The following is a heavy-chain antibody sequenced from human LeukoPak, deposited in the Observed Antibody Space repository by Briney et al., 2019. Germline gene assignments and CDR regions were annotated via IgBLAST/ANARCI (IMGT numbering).Heavy chain of an antibody. D-gene: IGHD3-22*01. V-gene: IGHV3-11*01. CDR3: ARAKDDYYGPGDF. J-gene: IGHJ4*02. Sequence: GGSLRLSCAASGFTFSDYYMSWIRQAPETGLEWLSYTSPSGGTIYYTDSVKGRFTMSRDNAQNALYLEMNSLRAEDTAVYYCARAKDDYYGPGDFWGQGALVTVSS. CDR2: TSPSGGTI. CDR1: GFTFSDYY.